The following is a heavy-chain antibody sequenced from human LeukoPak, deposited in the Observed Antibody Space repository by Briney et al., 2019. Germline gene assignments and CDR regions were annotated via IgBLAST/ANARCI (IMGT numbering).Heavy chain of an antibody. Sequence: ASVKVSCKASGYTFTGYYIHWVRQAPGQGLEWVGWINPNSGGTNYAQKFQGRVTMTRETSISTAYMELSRLRSDDTAVYYCARDRLLRYFDWLSPEGEFDYWGQGTLVTVSS. D-gene: IGHD3-9*01. CDR3: ARDRLLRYFDWLSPEGEFDY. CDR1: GYTFTGYY. V-gene: IGHV1-2*02. J-gene: IGHJ4*02. CDR2: INPNSGGT.